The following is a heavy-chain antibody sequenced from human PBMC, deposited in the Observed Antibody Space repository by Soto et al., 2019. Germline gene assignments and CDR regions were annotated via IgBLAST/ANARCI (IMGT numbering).Heavy chain of an antibody. D-gene: IGHD4-17*01. CDR1: GYTFTIYY. V-gene: IGHV1-8*01. CDR2: MNPNSGNT. Sequence: ASVKGSCKASGYTFTIYYINWVRQATGQGLEWMGWMNPNSGNTGYAQKFQGRVTMTRNTSISTAYMELSSLRSEDTAVYYYARTLYGDNVDYWGQGTLVTVSS. CDR3: ARTLYGDNVDY. J-gene: IGHJ4*02.